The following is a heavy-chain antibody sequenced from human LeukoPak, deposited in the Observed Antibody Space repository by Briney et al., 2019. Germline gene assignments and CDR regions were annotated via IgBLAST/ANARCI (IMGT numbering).Heavy chain of an antibody. D-gene: IGHD2-2*01. Sequence: PSETLSLTCTVSGGSISSHYWSWIRQPPGKGLEWIGHISYSGNTHYIPSLKSRVTISIDTPKNDFSLNLSSMTAADTAVYYCARGGGLYQVRKGGNNWFDYWGQGTLVTVSS. J-gene: IGHJ5*01. V-gene: IGHV4-59*11. CDR2: ISYSGNT. CDR1: GGSISSHY. CDR3: ARGGGLYQVRKGGNNWFDY.